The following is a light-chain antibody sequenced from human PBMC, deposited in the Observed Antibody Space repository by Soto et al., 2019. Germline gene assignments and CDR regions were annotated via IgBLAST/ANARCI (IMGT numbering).Light chain of an antibody. CDR1: QSLSGW. CDR3: QQYDRFPYT. CDR2: KAS. V-gene: IGKV1-5*03. Sequence: DIQMTQSPSTLSASVGDRVIITCRASQSLSGWLAWYQQKPGQAPKLLIHKASTLESGVPSRFSGSGSGTEFTLTISSLQPDDFATFYCQQYDRFPYTFGQGTKLEIK. J-gene: IGKJ2*01.